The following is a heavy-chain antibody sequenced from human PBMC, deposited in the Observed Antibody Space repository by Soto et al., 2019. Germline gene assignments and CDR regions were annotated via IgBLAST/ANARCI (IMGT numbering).Heavy chain of an antibody. D-gene: IGHD6-19*01. CDR1: GGSISSSNW. V-gene: IGHV4-4*02. CDR2: IYHSGST. Sequence: PSETLSLTCAVSGGSISSSNWWSWVRQTPGTGLEWIGEIYHSGSTNYNPSLKSRVTISVDKSENQFSLKLSSVTAADTAVYYCARDVTISSGWSHSRDYWGQGTLVTVSS. J-gene: IGHJ4*02. CDR3: ARDVTISSGWSHSRDY.